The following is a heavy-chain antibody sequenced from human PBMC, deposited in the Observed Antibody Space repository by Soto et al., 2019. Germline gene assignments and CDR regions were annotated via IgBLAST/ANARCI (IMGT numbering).Heavy chain of an antibody. CDR3: ARDGEDKSYLPH. Sequence: QVQLQESGPGLVKPSETLSLTCAVSGGSISSGDYYWTWIRQPPGKGLEWIGYIFSSGSTYFNPSLKSRASISVDTSKNQFSLKLSSVTAADTAVYFCARDGEDKSYLPHWGQGTLVTVSS. D-gene: IGHD3-10*01. CDR2: IFSSGST. V-gene: IGHV4-30-4*01. CDR1: GGSISSGDYY. J-gene: IGHJ4*02.